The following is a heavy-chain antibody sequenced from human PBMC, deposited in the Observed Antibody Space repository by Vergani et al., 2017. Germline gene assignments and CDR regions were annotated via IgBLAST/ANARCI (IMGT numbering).Heavy chain of an antibody. D-gene: IGHD5-18*01. J-gene: IGHJ6*02. CDR2: IYYSGST. V-gene: IGHV4-31*03. Sequence: QVQLQESGPGLVKPSQTLSLTCTVSGGSISSGGYYWSWIRQHPGKGLEWSGYIYYSGSTYYNPSPKSRVTIPVDTSKNQFSLKLSSVTAADTAVYYCARAPGYSYGHYYYGMDVWGQGTTVTVSS. CDR1: GGSISSGGYY. CDR3: ARAPGYSYGHYYYGMDV.